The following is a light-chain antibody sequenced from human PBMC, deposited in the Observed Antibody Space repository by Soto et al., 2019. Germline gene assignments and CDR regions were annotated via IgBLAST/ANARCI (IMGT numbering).Light chain of an antibody. J-gene: IGKJ4*01. V-gene: IGKV1-33*01. CDR1: QDISNY. CDR2: DAS. CDR3: QQYDNLPLT. Sequence: DIQMTQSPSSLSAKVGDRVTITCQASQDISNYLNWYQQKPGKAPKLLIYDASNLEAGVPSRFSGSGSGTDFTFTISSLQPEDIATYYCQQYDNLPLTFGGGTMVDI.